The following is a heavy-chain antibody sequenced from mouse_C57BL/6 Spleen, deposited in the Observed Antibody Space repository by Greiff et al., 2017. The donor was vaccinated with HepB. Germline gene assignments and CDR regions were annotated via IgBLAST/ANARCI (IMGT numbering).Heavy chain of an antibody. CDR2: IDPSDSYT. CDR3: ARGRVLLRDIDV. Sequence: QVQLQQPGAELVMPGASVKLSCKASGYTFTSYWMHWVKQRPGQGLEWIGEIDPSDSYTNYNQKFKGKSTLTVDKSSSTAYMQLSSLTSEDSAVYYCARGRVLLRDIDVWGTGTTVTVSS. J-gene: IGHJ1*03. D-gene: IGHD1-1*01. V-gene: IGHV1-69*01. CDR1: GYTFTSYW.